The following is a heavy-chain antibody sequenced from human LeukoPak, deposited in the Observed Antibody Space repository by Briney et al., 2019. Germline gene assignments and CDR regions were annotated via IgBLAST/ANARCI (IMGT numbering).Heavy chain of an antibody. V-gene: IGHV1-2*02. Sequence: ASVKVSCKASGYTFTGYYMHWVRQAPGQGLEWMGWINPNSGGTNYAQKFQGRVTMTRDTSISTAYMELSRLRSDDTAVYYCARGGTWFGEFTYYYFDYWGQGTLVTVSS. D-gene: IGHD3-10*01. J-gene: IGHJ4*02. CDR3: ARGGTWFGEFTYYYFDY. CDR2: INPNSGGT. CDR1: GYTFTGYY.